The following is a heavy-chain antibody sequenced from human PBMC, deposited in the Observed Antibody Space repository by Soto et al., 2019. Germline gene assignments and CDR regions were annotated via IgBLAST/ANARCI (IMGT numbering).Heavy chain of an antibody. J-gene: IGHJ6*02. D-gene: IGHD6-13*01. CDR1: GFTFSSYE. Sequence: GGSLRLSCAASGFTFSSYEMNWVRQAPGKGLEWVSYISSSGSTIYYADSVKGRFTISRDNAKNSLYLQMNSLRAEDTAVYYCARDSSSWYYREYSYGMDVWGQGTTVTVSS. CDR3: ARDSSSWYYREYSYGMDV. CDR2: ISSSGSTI. V-gene: IGHV3-48*03.